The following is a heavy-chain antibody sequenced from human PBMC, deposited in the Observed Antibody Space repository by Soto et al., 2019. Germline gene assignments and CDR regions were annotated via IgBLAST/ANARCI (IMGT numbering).Heavy chain of an antibody. CDR1: GYTFTSND. V-gene: IGHV1-8*01. CDR2: MSPKSGDT. CDR3: AGGPPSWGFAF. Sequence: QVQLVQSGAEVKKPGASVKVSCKGSGYTFTSNDINWVRQATGQGFEWMGWMSPKSGDTGYSQKFQDRVTMTRDTSRSTAYMELSSLRSEDTAVYYCAGGPPSWGFAFWGQGTLVTVSS. J-gene: IGHJ4*02. D-gene: IGHD2-2*01.